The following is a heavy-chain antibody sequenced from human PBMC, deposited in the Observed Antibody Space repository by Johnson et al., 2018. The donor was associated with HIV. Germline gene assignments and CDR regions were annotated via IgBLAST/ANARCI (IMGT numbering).Heavy chain of an antibody. CDR1: GFIFSDYY. Sequence: EKLVESGGGLVKPGGSLRLSCAASGFIFSDYYMSWIRQAPGKGLEWVGRIKSKTDGGTTDYAAPVKGRFTISRDDSKNTLYLQMNSLKTEDTAVYYCTTGSSGSNAFDIWGQGTMVTVSS. D-gene: IGHD3-22*01. CDR3: TTGSSGSNAFDI. CDR2: IKSKTDGGTT. V-gene: IGHV3-15*01. J-gene: IGHJ3*02.